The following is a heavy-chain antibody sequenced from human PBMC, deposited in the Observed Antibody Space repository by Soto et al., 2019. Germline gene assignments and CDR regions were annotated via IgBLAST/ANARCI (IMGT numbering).Heavy chain of an antibody. CDR2: IYWDDDK. Sequence: QITLKESGPTLVKPTQTLTLTCTFSGFSLSTSGVGVGWIRQPPGKALEWLALIYWDDDKRYSPSLKSRLTTTKDPSKNHLVLTVTNMDPVDTATYYCAHRDYDILNGYSSGLDPWGQGTLVTVSS. D-gene: IGHD3-9*01. V-gene: IGHV2-5*02. J-gene: IGHJ5*02. CDR3: AHRDYDILNGYSSGLDP. CDR1: GFSLSTSGVG.